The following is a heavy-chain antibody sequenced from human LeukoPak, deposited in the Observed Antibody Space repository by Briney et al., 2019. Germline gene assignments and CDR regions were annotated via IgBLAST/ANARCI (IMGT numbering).Heavy chain of an antibody. CDR1: GFTFDDYA. CDR2: ISGDGGST. CDR3: AKTLTGYLVALWFDP. Sequence: PGGSLRLSCAASGFTFDDYAMRWVRQAPGKGLEWVSLISGDGGSTYYADSVKGRFTISRDNSKNSLYLQMNSLRTEDTALYYCAKTLTGYLVALWFDPWGQGTLVTVSS. D-gene: IGHD2-8*02. J-gene: IGHJ5*02. V-gene: IGHV3-43*02.